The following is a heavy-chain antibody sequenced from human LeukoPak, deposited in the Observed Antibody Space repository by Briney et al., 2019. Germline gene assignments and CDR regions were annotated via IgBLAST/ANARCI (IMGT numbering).Heavy chain of an antibody. CDR3: ASARYYYYMDV. J-gene: IGHJ6*03. Sequence: GGSLRLSCAASGFTFSDYYMSWIRQAPGKGLERVSYISSSGSTIYYADSVKGRFTISRDNAKNSLYLQMNSLRAEDTAVYYCASARYYYYMDVWGKGTTVTVSS. CDR2: ISSSGSTI. D-gene: IGHD6-6*01. V-gene: IGHV3-11*01. CDR1: GFTFSDYY.